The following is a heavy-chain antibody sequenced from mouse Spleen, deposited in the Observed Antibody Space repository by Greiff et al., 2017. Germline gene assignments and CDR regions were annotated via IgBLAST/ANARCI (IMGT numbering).Heavy chain of an antibody. CDR1: GFTFSSFG. Sequence: EVKLVESGGGLVQPGGSRKLSCAASGFTFSSFGMHWVRQAPEKGLEWVAYISSGSSTIYYADTVKGRFTISRDNPKNTLFLQMTSLRSEDTAMYYCARLGEGFDYWGQGTTLTVSS. CDR2: ISSGSSTI. J-gene: IGHJ2*01. D-gene: IGHD4-1*01. V-gene: IGHV5-17*02. CDR3: ARLGEGFDY.